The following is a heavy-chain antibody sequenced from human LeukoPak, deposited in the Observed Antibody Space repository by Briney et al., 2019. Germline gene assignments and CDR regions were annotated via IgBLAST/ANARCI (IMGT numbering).Heavy chain of an antibody. V-gene: IGHV3-48*01. CDR3: VREDSSGYA. CDR2: ISSARSTI. D-gene: IGHD3-9*01. Sequence: GGSLRLSCAASGFTFRSYSMNWVRQAPGQWLEWISYISSARSTIYYADSVKGRFTISRDNANNSLFLQMNSLRVEDTAMYYCVREDSSGYAWGQGTLVTVSS. CDR1: GFTFRSYS. J-gene: IGHJ5*02.